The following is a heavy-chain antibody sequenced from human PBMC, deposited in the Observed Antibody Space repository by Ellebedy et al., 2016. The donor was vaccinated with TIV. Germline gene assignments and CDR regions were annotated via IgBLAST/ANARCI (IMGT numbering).Heavy chain of an antibody. D-gene: IGHD7-27*01. V-gene: IGHV1-2*04. Sequence: AASVKVSCKTSGYTFIDYWIHWLRQAPGQGLEWMGWINPNSGGTDYAQKFRGCVTMTRDMSISTVYMELSRLRSDGTAVYYCARGPNTGAFDYWGQGTLVTVSS. CDR3: ARGPNTGAFDY. J-gene: IGHJ4*02. CDR1: GYTFIDYW. CDR2: INPNSGGT.